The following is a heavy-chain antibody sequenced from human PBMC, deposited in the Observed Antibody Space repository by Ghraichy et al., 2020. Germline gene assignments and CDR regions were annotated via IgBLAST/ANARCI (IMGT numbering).Heavy chain of an antibody. V-gene: IGHV3-21*01. D-gene: IGHD5-24*01. CDR1: GFTFSSYS. CDR2: ISSSSSYI. J-gene: IGHJ6*02. Sequence: GGSLRLSCAASGFTFSSYSMNWVRQTPGKGLEWVSSISSSSSYIYYADSVKGRFTISRDNAKNSLYLQMNSLRAEDTAVYYCARDRGDYEYGMDVWGQGTTVTVSS. CDR3: ARDRGDYEYGMDV.